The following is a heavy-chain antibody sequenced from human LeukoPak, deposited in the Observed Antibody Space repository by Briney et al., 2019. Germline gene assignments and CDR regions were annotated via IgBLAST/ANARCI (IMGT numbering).Heavy chain of an antibody. Sequence: GGSLRLSCAASGFTFSSYSMNWVRQAPGKGLEWVSSISSSSSYIYYADSVKGRFTISRDNAKNSLYLQMNSLRAEDTAVYYCARSIGGSYLFDYWGQGTLDTVSS. V-gene: IGHV3-21*01. D-gene: IGHD1-26*01. J-gene: IGHJ4*02. CDR2: ISSSSSYI. CDR1: GFTFSSYS. CDR3: ARSIGGSYLFDY.